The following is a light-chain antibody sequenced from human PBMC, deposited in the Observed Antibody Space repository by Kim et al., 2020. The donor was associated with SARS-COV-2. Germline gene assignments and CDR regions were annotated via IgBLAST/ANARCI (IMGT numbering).Light chain of an antibody. CDR2: YDS. Sequence: SHELTQPPSVSVAPGKTASITCGENNIGSNSVHWYQQKSGQAPVLVIYYDSDRPSGIPERFSGSNSGNTATLTISGVEVGDEADYYCQVWDSSSDHYVFGTGTKVTVL. CDR3: QVWDSSSDHYV. CDR1: NIGSNS. V-gene: IGLV3-21*04. J-gene: IGLJ1*01.